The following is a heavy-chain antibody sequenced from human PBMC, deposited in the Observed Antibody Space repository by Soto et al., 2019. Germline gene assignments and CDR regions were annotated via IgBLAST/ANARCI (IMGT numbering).Heavy chain of an antibody. Sequence: GGSLRLSCAASGFTFSSYAMSWVRQAPGKGLEWVSAISGSGGSTYYADSWKGRFTSTKDNTKNTLYLQMNSLRAEETAVYYCGITIFGDINYGMDVWGQGTTVTVSS. D-gene: IGHD3-3*01. V-gene: IGHV3-23*01. CDR3: GITIFGDINYGMDV. CDR1: GFTFSSYA. CDR2: ISGSGGST. J-gene: IGHJ6*02.